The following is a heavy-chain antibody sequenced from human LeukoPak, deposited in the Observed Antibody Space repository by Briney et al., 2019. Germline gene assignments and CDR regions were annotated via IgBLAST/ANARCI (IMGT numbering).Heavy chain of an antibody. J-gene: IGHJ5*02. D-gene: IGHD6-13*01. CDR3: ARAAAGNWFDP. CDR2: ISSSSSYI. V-gene: IGHV3-21*01. CDR1: GFTFSSYS. Sequence: GGSLRLSCAASGFTFSSYSMNWVRQAPGKGLEWVSSISSSSSYIYYADSAKGRFTISRDNAKNSLYLQMSSLRAEDTAVYYCARAAAGNWFDPWGQGTLVTVSS.